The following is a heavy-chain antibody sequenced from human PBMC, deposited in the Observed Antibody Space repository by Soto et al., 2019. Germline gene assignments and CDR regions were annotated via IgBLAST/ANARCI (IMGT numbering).Heavy chain of an antibody. J-gene: IGHJ6*02. CDR1: GGSISSYY. D-gene: IGHD2-2*01. V-gene: IGHV4-59*01. Sequence: SETLSLTCTVSGGSISSYYWSWIRQPPGKGLEWIGYIYYSGSTNYNPSLKSRVTISVDTSKNQFSLKLSSVTAADTAVYYCARDGLVPAAINYGMDVWGQWTTVTVSS. CDR3: ARDGLVPAAINYGMDV. CDR2: IYYSGST.